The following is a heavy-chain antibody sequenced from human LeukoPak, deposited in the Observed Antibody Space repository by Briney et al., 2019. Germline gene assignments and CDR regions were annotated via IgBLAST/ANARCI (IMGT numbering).Heavy chain of an antibody. CDR2: ISSSSSYI. CDR1: GFTFSSYS. CDR3: ARDYDILTGYYLWFDP. V-gene: IGHV3-21*01. Sequence: GGSLRLSCAASGFTFSSYSMNWVRQAPGKGLEWVSSISSSSSYIYYADSVKGRFTISRDNAKNSLYLQMNSLRAEDTAVYYCARDYDILTGYYLWFDPWGQGTLVTVSS. D-gene: IGHD3-9*01. J-gene: IGHJ5*02.